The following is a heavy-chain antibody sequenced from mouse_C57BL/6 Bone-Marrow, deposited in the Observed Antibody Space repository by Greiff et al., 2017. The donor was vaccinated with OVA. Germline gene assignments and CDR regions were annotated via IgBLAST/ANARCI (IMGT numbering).Heavy chain of an antibody. CDR1: GYTFTDYY. D-gene: IGHD1-1*01. J-gene: IGHJ2*01. V-gene: IGHV1-76*01. CDR2: IYPGSGNT. Sequence: QVQLQQSGAELVRPGASVKLSCKASGYTFTDYYINWVKQRPGQGLEWIARIYPGSGNTYYNEKFKGKATLTAEKSSSTAYMQLSSLTSEDSAVYFCAISYYGSSPYYFDYWGQGTTLTVSS. CDR3: AISYYGSSPYYFDY.